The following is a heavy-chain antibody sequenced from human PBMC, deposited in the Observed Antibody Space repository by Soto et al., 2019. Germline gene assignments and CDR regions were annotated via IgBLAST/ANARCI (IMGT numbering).Heavy chain of an antibody. V-gene: IGHV4-34*01. CDR3: ARGGDCSGGSCLTQRVFDY. Sequence: SETLSLTCAVYGGSFSGYYWSWIRQPPGKGLEWIGEINHSGSTNYNPSLKSRVTISVDTSKNQFSLKLSSVTAADTAVYYCARGGDCSGGSCLTQRVFDYWGQGTLVTVSS. J-gene: IGHJ4*02. D-gene: IGHD2-15*01. CDR2: INHSGST. CDR1: GGSFSGYY.